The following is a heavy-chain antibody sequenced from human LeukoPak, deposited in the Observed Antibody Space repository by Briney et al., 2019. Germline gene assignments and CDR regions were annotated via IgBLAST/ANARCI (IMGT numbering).Heavy chain of an antibody. V-gene: IGHV1-18*04. CDR3: ARVGYDSSGRHRYAFDI. Sequence: ASVKVSCKASGYTFIRYGISWVRQAPGQGLEWMVWINPSNGNTNYVQKLQGRVTMTTDTSTSTAYLELRSLRSDDTAVYYCARVGYDSSGRHRYAFDIWGQGTMVTVSS. D-gene: IGHD3-22*01. J-gene: IGHJ3*02. CDR2: INPSNGNT. CDR1: GYTFIRYG.